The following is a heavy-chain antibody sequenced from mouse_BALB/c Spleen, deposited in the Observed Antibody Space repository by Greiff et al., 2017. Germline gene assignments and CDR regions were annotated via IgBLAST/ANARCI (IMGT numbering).Heavy chain of an antibody. CDR2: ISSGGSYT. J-gene: IGHJ2*01. V-gene: IGHV5-9-4*01. CDR1: GFTFSSYA. Sequence: EVQLVESGGGLVKPGGSLKLSCAASGFTFSSYAMSWVRQSPEKRLEWVAEISSGGSYTYYPDTVTGRFTISRDNAKNTLYLEMSSLRSEDTAMYYCAREGAYYGNYAYFDYWGQGTTLTVSS. D-gene: IGHD2-10*01. CDR3: AREGAYYGNYAYFDY.